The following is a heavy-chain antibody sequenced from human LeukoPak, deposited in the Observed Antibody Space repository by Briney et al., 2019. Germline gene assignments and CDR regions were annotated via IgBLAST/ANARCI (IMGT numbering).Heavy chain of an antibody. V-gene: IGHV1-69*05. J-gene: IGHJ4*02. D-gene: IGHD2-15*01. CDR3: ARDPGCSLDY. CDR2: IIPIFGTA. Sequence: GASVKVSCKASGGTFSSYAISWVRQAPGQGLEWMGRIIPIFGTANYAQKFQDRGTITTDESTSTAYMELSSLRSDDTAVYDCARDPGCSLDYWGQGTLVTVSS. CDR1: GGTFSSYA.